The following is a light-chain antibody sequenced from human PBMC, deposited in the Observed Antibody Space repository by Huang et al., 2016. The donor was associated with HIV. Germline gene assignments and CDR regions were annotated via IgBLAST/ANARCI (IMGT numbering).Light chain of an antibody. CDR3: QHYNNWPPWT. CDR2: GAS. Sequence: EIVMTQSPATLSVSPGERATLSCRASQGVSNNIAWYQQKPGQTPRLRIHGASTRATGSAAKFSGRGSGTDFTLTITSLQPEDSAVYYCQHYNNWPPWTFGPGTQVEI. V-gene: IGKV3D-15*01. J-gene: IGKJ1*01. CDR1: QGVSNN.